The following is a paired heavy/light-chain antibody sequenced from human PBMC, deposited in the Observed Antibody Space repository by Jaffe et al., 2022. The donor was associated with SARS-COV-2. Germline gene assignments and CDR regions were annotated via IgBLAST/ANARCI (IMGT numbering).Light chain of an antibody. CDR1: QGISNY. CDR2: AAS. J-gene: IGKJ3*01. CDR3: QGGFT. Sequence: DIQMTQSPSSLSASVGDRVTITCRASQGISNYLAWYQQKPGKVPKLLIYAASTLQSGVPSRFSGSGSGTDFTLTISSLQPEDVATYYCQGGFTFGPGTKVDIK. V-gene: IGKV1-27*01.
Heavy chain of an antibody. CDR1: GGSISSSSYY. CDR2: IYYSGST. D-gene: IGHD1-1*01. CDR3: ATPTTGTTPSYYYYMDV. J-gene: IGHJ6*03. V-gene: IGHV4-39*01. Sequence: QLQLQESGPGLVKPSETLSLTCTVSGGSISSSSYYWGWIRQPPGKGLEWIGSIYYSGSTYYNPSLKSRVTISVDTSKNQFSLKLSSVTAADTAVYYCATPTTGTTPSYYYYMDVWGKGTTVTVSS.